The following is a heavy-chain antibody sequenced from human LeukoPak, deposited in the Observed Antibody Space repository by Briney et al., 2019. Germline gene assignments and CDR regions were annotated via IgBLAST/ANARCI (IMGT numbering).Heavy chain of an antibody. CDR1: GGSISRYY. V-gene: IGHV4-59*01. D-gene: IGHD3-10*01. CDR3: AKTAKYYYGSETYYFFEY. J-gene: IGHJ4*02. Sequence: SETLSLTCTVSGGSISRYYWSWIRQHPGNGLEWIGYISYTGSTTYNSSLTSRVTISLDTSQNQFSLTLTSVTPADTAVYYCAKTAKYYYGSETYYFFEYWGQGTLVTVSS. CDR2: ISYTGST.